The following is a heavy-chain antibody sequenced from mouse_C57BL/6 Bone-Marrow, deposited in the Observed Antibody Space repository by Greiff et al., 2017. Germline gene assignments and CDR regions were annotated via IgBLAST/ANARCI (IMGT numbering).Heavy chain of an antibody. CDR1: GFSLTSYG. Sequence: QVQLQQSGPGLVQPSQSLSITCTVSGFSLTSYGVHWVRQSPGKGLEWLGVIWSGGSTAYNAAFISRLSISKDNSKSQVFFKMNSLQADDTAIYYCARKRYDYYAMDDWGQGTSVTVSS. V-gene: IGHV2-2*01. J-gene: IGHJ4*01. CDR3: ARKRYDYYAMDD. CDR2: IWSGGST.